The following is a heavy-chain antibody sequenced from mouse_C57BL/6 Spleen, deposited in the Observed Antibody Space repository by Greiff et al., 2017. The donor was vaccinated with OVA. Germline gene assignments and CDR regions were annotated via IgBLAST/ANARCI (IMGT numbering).Heavy chain of an antibody. CDR3: ARSFPYYGSSYGYFDV. CDR2: IYPGDGDT. J-gene: IGHJ1*03. Sequence: QVTLKESGAELVKPGASVKISCKASGYAFSSYWMNWVKQRPGKGLEWIGQIYPGDGDTNYNGKFKGKATLTADKSSSTAYMQLSSLTSEDSAVYFCARSFPYYGSSYGYFDVWGTGTTVTVSS. D-gene: IGHD1-1*01. CDR1: GYAFSSYW. V-gene: IGHV1-80*01.